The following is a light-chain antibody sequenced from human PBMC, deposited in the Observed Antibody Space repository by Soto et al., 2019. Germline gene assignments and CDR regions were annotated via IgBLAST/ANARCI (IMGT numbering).Light chain of an antibody. Sequence: QSALTQPPSASGSPGQSVTISCTGTNNDIGGYTYVSWYQQLPGKAPKLMIYEVNKRPSGVSNRFSGSKSGNTASLTISGLQAEDEADYYCSSYTTNITPVVFGGGTKLTVL. CDR1: NNDIGGYTY. J-gene: IGLJ2*01. V-gene: IGLV2-14*01. CDR3: SSYTTNITPVV. CDR2: EVN.